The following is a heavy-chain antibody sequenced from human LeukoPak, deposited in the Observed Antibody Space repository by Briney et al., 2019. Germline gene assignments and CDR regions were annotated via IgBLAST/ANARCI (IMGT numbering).Heavy chain of an antibody. CDR3: ARQAGVT. V-gene: IGHV3-7*01. CDR2: IKGGASEK. D-gene: IGHD6-19*01. Sequence: GGSLRLSCAVSGFSINNYWMTWYRQAPGKGLECVAHIKGGASEKYYLDSVKGRFTISRDNAKNSLYLQMNSLRAEDTAVYYCARQAGVTWGQGTLVTVSS. CDR1: GFSINNYW. J-gene: IGHJ5*02.